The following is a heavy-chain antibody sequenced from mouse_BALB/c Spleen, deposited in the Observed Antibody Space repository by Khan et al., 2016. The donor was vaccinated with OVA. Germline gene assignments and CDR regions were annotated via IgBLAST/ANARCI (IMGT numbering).Heavy chain of an antibody. V-gene: IGHV1-52*01. CDR1: GYTFTSYW. Sequence: QVQLQPPGTELVRPGTSVKLSCKASGYTFTSYWMNWIKQRPEQGLEWIGRIDHYDSETHYNQKFKDKAILTVEKSSNTAYMKLSRLTSEDSAVYYCARNPFAYWGQGTLVTVSA. CDR2: IDHYDSET. CDR3: ARNPFAY. J-gene: IGHJ3*01.